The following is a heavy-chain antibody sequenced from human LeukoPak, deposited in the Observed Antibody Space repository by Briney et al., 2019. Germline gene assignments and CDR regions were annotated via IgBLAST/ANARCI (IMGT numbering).Heavy chain of an antibody. J-gene: IGHJ3*02. CDR1: GFTFSSYD. V-gene: IGHV3-13*01. D-gene: IGHD3-22*01. CDR3: ARAPPYDSSGFDAFDI. Sequence: GGSLRLSCAASGFTFSSYDMHWVRQATGKGLEWVSAIGTAGDTYYPGSVKGRFTISRENAKNSLYLQMNSLRAGDTAVYYCARAPPYDSSGFDAFDIWGQGTMVTVSS. CDR2: IGTAGDT.